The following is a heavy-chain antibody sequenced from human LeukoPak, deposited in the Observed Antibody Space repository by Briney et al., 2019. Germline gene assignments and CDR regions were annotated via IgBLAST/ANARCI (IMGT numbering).Heavy chain of an antibody. J-gene: IGHJ4*02. D-gene: IGHD2-2*02. CDR2: ISWNSANI. CDR3: AKGGCSSITCYTNC. CDR1: GFTFADYG. V-gene: IGHV3-9*03. Sequence: GRSLRLSCAASGFTFADYGMHWVRQAPGKGLEWVSSISWNSANIAYADSVKGRFTISRDKARNSLYLQMNSLRAEDMALYYCAKGGCSSITCYTNCWGQGTLVTVSS.